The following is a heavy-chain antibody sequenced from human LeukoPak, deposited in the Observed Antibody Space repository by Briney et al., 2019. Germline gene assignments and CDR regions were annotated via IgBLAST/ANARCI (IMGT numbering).Heavy chain of an antibody. J-gene: IGHJ6*03. CDR2: IYTSGST. CDR3: ARNYVLGIRGYYYYYMDV. Sequence: SETLSLTCTVSGGSISSYYWSWIRQRPGKGLECIGYIYTSGSTNYNPSLKSRVTISVDTSKNQFSLKLSSVTAADTAVYYCARNYVLGIRGYYYYYMDVWGKGTTVTVSS. D-gene: IGHD7-27*01. CDR1: GGSISSYY. V-gene: IGHV4-4*09.